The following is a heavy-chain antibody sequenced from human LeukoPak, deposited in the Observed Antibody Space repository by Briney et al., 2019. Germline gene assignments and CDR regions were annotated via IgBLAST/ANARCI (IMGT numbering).Heavy chain of an antibody. D-gene: IGHD6-19*01. Sequence: EASVKVSCKASGYTFTGYYMHWVRQAPGQGLEWMGWINPNSGGTNYAQKFQGRVTMTRDTSISTAYMELSRLRSDDTAVYYCARDFSSSGWYVDYWGQGTLVTVSS. J-gene: IGHJ4*02. CDR1: GYTFTGYY. V-gene: IGHV1-2*02. CDR3: ARDFSSSGWYVDY. CDR2: INPNSGGT.